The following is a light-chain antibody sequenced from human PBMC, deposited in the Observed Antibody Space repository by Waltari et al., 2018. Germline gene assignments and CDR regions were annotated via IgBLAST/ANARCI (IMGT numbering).Light chain of an antibody. V-gene: IGKV2D-29*02. CDR2: EVS. CDR3: MQSIQLPRT. CDR1: QSLLHTDGQTY. Sequence: DIVMTQTPLSLSVTPGQPASISCKSSQSLLHTDGQTYLYWYLQKPGQSPQLLSYEVSNRFSGGPDRFSGSGSGTDFTLKISRVEAEDVGVYYCMQSIQLPRTFGQGTKVEIK. J-gene: IGKJ1*01.